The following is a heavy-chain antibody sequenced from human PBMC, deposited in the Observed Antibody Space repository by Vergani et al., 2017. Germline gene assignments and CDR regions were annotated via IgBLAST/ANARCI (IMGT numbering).Heavy chain of an antibody. J-gene: IGHJ6*03. CDR3: ARVNTETNGHLYYSYYMDV. V-gene: IGHV4-34*01. CDR2: IDHTGRP. CDR1: GGSFTSYH. Sequence: QVQLQQWGGGLLKPSETLSLTCVVNGGSFTSYHWTWIRQSPGEGLEWVGDIDHTGRPDYNPSLKSRLTMSVDKSRNLFSLTLNSVTATDTAIYFCARVNTETNGHLYYSYYMDVWGQGTAVTVS. D-gene: IGHD4-11*01.